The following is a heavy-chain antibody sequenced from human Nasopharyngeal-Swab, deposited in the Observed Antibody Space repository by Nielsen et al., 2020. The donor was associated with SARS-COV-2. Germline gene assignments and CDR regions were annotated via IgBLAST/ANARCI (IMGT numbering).Heavy chain of an antibody. CDR2: ISSSSSSV. CDR3: ARDKSSEVGATDY. J-gene: IGHJ4*02. CDR1: GFTFSSYS. V-gene: IGHV3-21*01. D-gene: IGHD1-26*01. Sequence: ETLSLTCAASGFTFSSYSMNWVRQAPGKGLEWVSSISSSSSSVYYADSVKGRFTISRDNAKNLLYLQMNSLRAEDTAVYYCARDKSSEVGATDYWGQGTLVTVSS.